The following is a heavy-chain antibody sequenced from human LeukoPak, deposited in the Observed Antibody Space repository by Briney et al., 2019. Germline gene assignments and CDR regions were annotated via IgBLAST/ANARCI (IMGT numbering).Heavy chain of an antibody. CDR2: IYRSGST. CDR3: ARGLQQYGDPPKYYFDY. CDR1: SGSISSYY. D-gene: IGHD4-17*01. V-gene: IGHV4-59*01. Sequence: PSETLSPTCTVSSGSISSYYWSWIRQPPGKGLGWIGYIYRSGSTNYNPSLKSRVTISVDTSKNQFSLKLTSVTAADTAVYYCARGLQQYGDPPKYYFDYWGQGTLVTVSS. J-gene: IGHJ4*02.